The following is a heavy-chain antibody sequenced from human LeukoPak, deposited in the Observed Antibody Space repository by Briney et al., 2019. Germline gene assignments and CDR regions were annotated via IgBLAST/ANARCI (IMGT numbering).Heavy chain of an antibody. J-gene: IGHJ4*02. V-gene: IGHV3-21*01. CDR3: ARDFLAAGDY. Sequence: PGGSLILSCEASGFIFSSYTMNWIRQAPGKGLEWVASINSGSTNPYYADSVKGRFTISRDDAKKSLYLQMTSLRVEDTSVYYCARDFLAAGDYWGQGTLVTVSS. CDR2: INSGSTNP. CDR1: GFIFSSYT. D-gene: IGHD6-13*01.